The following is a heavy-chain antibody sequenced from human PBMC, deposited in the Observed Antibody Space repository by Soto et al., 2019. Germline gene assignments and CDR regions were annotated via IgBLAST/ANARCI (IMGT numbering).Heavy chain of an antibody. J-gene: IGHJ6*02. D-gene: IGHD1-26*01. CDR1: GGSFSSYA. V-gene: IGHV1-69*13. CDR2: IIPIFGTA. Sequence: SVKVSCKASGGSFSSYAISWVRQAPGQGLEWMGGIIPIFGTANYAQKFQGRVTITADESTSTAYMELSSLRSEDTAVYYCASPKGNSDYYYYGMDVWGQGTTVTVSS. CDR3: ASPKGNSDYYYYGMDV.